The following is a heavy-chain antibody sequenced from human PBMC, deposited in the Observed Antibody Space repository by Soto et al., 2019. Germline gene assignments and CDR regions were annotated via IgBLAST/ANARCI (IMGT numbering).Heavy chain of an antibody. CDR1: GFSLNTRGVG. CDR3: AHVMITFGGVIGLDAFDI. V-gene: IGHV2-5*02. D-gene: IGHD3-16*02. CDR2: IYWDDDK. J-gene: IGHJ3*02. Sequence: QITLKESGPPLVKPTQTLTLTCSFSGFSLNTRGVGVGWIRQPPGKALEWLAIIYWDDDKRYSPSLKSRLAITKDTSKNQVVLTMTTLDPVDTATYYCAHVMITFGGVIGLDAFDIWGQGTMVTVSS.